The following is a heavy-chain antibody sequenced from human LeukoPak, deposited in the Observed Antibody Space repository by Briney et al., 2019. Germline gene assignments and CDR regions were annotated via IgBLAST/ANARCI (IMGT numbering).Heavy chain of an antibody. Sequence: ASVKVSCKASGYTFTSYGISWVRQAPGQGLEWMGWISAYNGNTNYAQKLQGRVTMTTDTSTSTAYMELRSLRSDDTAAYYCARHPEGQLLFDYWGQGTLVTVSS. J-gene: IGHJ4*02. V-gene: IGHV1-18*01. CDR2: ISAYNGNT. CDR3: ARHPEGQLLFDY. CDR1: GYTFTSYG. D-gene: IGHD1-26*01.